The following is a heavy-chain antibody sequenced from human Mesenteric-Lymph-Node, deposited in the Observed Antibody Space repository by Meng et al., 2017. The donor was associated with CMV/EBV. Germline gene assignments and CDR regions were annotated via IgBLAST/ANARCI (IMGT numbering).Heavy chain of an antibody. CDR3: ARDRGGNYYDSSGYYYGGVVDY. CDR1: GGTFSSYA. V-gene: IGHV1-46*01. CDR2: INPSRGNT. J-gene: IGHJ4*02. Sequence: ASVKVSCKASGGTFSSYAISWVRQAPGQGLEWVGIINPSRGNTDYAPRFRGRVTMTTDTSTSAVYMELSSLRSEDTAVYYCARDRGGNYYDSSGYYYGGVVDYWGQGTLVTVSS. D-gene: IGHD3-22*01.